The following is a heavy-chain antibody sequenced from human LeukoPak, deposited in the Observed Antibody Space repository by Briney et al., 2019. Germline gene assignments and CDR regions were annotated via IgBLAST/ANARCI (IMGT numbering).Heavy chain of an antibody. Sequence: GGSLRLSCAASGFTFSSYWMSWVRQAPGKGLEWVAFIRYDGSNKYYADSVKGRFTISRDNSKNTLYLQMNSLRAEDTAVYYCAKDLYDYVWGSYRYFQGGNYWGQGTLVTVSS. CDR3: AKDLYDYVWGSYRYFQGGNY. CDR1: GFTFSSYW. CDR2: IRYDGSNK. V-gene: IGHV3-30*02. D-gene: IGHD3-16*02. J-gene: IGHJ4*02.